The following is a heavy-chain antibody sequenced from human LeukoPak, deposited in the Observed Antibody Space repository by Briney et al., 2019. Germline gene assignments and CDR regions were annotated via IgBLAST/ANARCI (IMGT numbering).Heavy chain of an antibody. J-gene: IGHJ6*02. CDR3: ARGRGFGELDV. Sequence: VASVKVSCKASGYTLTSAHINWVRQAPGQGLKWMGWMNPDTGNRGYAQKMQGRVTMTRDTSIDTAYMDLSSLTSQDTAVYYCARGRGFGELDVWGQGTTVTVSS. V-gene: IGHV1-8*01. D-gene: IGHD3-10*01. CDR1: GYTLTSAH. CDR2: MNPDTGNR.